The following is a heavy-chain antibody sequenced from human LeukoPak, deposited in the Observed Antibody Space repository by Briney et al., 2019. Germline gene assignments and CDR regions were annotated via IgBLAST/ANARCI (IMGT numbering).Heavy chain of an antibody. Sequence: SETLSLTCTVSGGSISSYYWSWIRQPPGKGLEWIGYIYHSGSTYYNPSLKSRVTISVDRSKNQFSLKLSSVTAADTAVYYCARVIVVVPANDAFDIWGQGTMVTVSS. D-gene: IGHD2-2*01. J-gene: IGHJ3*02. CDR2: IYHSGST. CDR1: GGSISSYY. CDR3: ARVIVVVPANDAFDI. V-gene: IGHV4-59*12.